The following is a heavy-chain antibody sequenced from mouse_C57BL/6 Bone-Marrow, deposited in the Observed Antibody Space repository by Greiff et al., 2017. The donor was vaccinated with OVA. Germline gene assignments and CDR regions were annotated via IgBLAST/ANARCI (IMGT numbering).Heavy chain of an antibody. CDR3: ARGSNYDWYFDV. CDR1: GYTFTNYW. V-gene: IGHV1-63*01. D-gene: IGHD2-5*01. J-gene: IGHJ1*03. Sequence: VKLVESGAELVRPGPSVKMSCKASGYTFTNYWIGWAKQRPGHGLEWIGDIYPGGGYTNYNEKFKGKATLTADKSSSTAYMQFSSLTSEDSAIYYCARGSNYDWYFDVWGTGTTVTVSS. CDR2: IYPGGGYT.